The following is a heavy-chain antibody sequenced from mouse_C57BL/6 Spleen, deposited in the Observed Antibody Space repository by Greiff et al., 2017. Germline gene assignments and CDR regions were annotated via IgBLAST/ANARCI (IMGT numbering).Heavy chain of an antibody. Sequence: EVMLVESGGGLVKPGGSLKLSCAASGFTFSSYAMSWVRQTPEKRLEWVATISDGGSYTYYPDNVKGRFTISRDNAKNNLYLQMSHLKSEDTAMYYCARDGPLLNFDYWGQGTTLTVSS. D-gene: IGHD6-1*01. J-gene: IGHJ2*01. V-gene: IGHV5-4*01. CDR2: ISDGGSYT. CDR1: GFTFSSYA. CDR3: ARDGPLLNFDY.